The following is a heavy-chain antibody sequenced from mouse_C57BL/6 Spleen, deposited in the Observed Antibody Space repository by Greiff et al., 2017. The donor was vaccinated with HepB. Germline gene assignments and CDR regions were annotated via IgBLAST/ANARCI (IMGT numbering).Heavy chain of an antibody. CDR2: IDPSDSET. CDR1: GYTFTSYW. V-gene: IGHV1-52*01. CDR3: AREGYYGNFAWFAY. D-gene: IGHD2-1*01. J-gene: IGHJ3*01. Sequence: QVQLQQPGAELVRPGSSVKLSCKASGYTFTSYWMHWVKQRPIQGLEWIGNIDPSDSETHYNQKFKDKATLTVDKSSSTAYMHLSSLTSEDSAVYYCAREGYYGNFAWFAYWGQGTLVTVSA.